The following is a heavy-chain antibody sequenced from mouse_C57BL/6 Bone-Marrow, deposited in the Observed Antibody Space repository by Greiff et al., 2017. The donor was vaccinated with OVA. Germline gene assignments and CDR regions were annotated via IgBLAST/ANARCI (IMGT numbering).Heavy chain of an antibody. CDR3: ARPNYYGSDYAMDY. Sequence: DVMLVESGGGLVKPGGSLKLSCAASGFTFSSYTMSWVRQTPEKRLAWVATISGGGGNTYYPDSVKGRFTISSDNAKNTLYLPKRSLRSEDTALYYCARPNYYGSDYAMDYWGQGTSVTVSS. D-gene: IGHD1-1*01. CDR1: GFTFSSYT. CDR2: ISGGGGNT. J-gene: IGHJ4*01. V-gene: IGHV5-9*01.